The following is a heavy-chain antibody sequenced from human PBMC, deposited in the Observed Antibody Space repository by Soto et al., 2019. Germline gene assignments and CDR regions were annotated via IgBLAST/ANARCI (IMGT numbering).Heavy chain of an antibody. CDR1: GGTFSSYA. CDR2: IIPIFGTA. CDR3: ARGAHDYSNLQYYYYYYGMDV. Sequence: GASVKVSCKASGGTFSSYAISWVRQAPGQGLEWMGGIIPIFGTADYAQKFQGRVTITADESTSTAYMELSSLRSEDTAVYYCARGAHDYSNLQYYYYYYGMDVWGQGTTVTVSS. V-gene: IGHV1-69*13. J-gene: IGHJ6*02. D-gene: IGHD4-4*01.